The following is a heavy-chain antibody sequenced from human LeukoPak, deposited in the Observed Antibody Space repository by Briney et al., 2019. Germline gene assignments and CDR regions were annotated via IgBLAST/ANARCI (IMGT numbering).Heavy chain of an antibody. CDR3: ARVGASYYGSGSYYRDPYYFDY. Sequence: GGSLRLSCAASGFTFSDHYMDWVRQAPGKGLEWVGRTRNKANSYTTEYAASGKGRFTISRDDSKNSLYLQMNSLKTEDTAVYYCARVGASYYGSGSYYRDPYYFDYWGQGTLVTVSS. CDR2: TRNKANSYTT. V-gene: IGHV3-72*01. CDR1: GFTFSDHY. J-gene: IGHJ4*02. D-gene: IGHD3-10*01.